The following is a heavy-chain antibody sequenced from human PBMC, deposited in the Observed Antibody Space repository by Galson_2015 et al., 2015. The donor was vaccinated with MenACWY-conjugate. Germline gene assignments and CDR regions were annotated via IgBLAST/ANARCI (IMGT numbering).Heavy chain of an antibody. Sequence: SLRLSCAASGFTFRNYWMTWVRQAPGKGLEWVASIKKDGSEKYYVDSVKGRFTISRDNAKNSLYLEMNSLRVEGTAVYSCARGHYGRDVWGQGTTVTASS. CDR3: ARGHYGRDV. CDR1: GFTFRNYW. V-gene: IGHV3-7*03. CDR2: IKKDGSEK. J-gene: IGHJ6*02.